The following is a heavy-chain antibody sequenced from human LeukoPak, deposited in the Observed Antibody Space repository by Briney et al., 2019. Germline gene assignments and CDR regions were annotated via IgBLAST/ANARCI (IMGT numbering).Heavy chain of an antibody. CDR1: GFTFSSYA. J-gene: IGHJ4*02. Sequence: PGGSLRLSCAASGFTFSSYAMSWVRQAPGKGLEGVSAISGSGGSTYYADSVKGRFTISRDNSKNTLYLKMNSLRAEDTAVYYCAKYLTYYYDSSGYYNDYWGQGTLVTVSS. CDR3: AKYLTYYYDSSGYYNDY. V-gene: IGHV3-23*01. D-gene: IGHD3-22*01. CDR2: ISGSGGST.